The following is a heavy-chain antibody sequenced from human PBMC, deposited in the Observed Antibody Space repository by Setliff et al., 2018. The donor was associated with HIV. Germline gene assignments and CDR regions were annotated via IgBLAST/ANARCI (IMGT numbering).Heavy chain of an antibody. D-gene: IGHD3-3*01. V-gene: IGHV4-34*01. CDR1: GGSFSGYY. J-gene: IGHJ6*03. CDR3: ARGSRQLTIFGVVFKTNYYFMDV. Sequence: KASETLSLTCAVYGGSFSGYYWSWIRQPPGKGLEWIGEINHDRTTNYNPSLKSRVTISVDTSKSQFSLTLNSVTAADTAVYYCARGSRQLTIFGVVFKTNYYFMDVWGKGTAVTVSS. CDR2: INHDRTT.